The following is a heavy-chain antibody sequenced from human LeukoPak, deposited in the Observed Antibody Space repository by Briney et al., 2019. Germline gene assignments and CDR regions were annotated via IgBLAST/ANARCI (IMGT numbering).Heavy chain of an antibody. CDR3: ARDGRPLRGVVEAHYFDY. CDR2: ISAYNGNT. CDR1: GYTFTSYG. Sequence: ASVKVSCKASGYTFTSYGISWVRQAPGQGLEWMGWISAYNGNTNYAQKLQGRVTMTTDTSTSTAYMELRSLRSDDTAVYYCARDGRPLRGVVEAHYFDYWGQGTLVTVSS. D-gene: IGHD3-3*01. J-gene: IGHJ4*02. V-gene: IGHV1-18*01.